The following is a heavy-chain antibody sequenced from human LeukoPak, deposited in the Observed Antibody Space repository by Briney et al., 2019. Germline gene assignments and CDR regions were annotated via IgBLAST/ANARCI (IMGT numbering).Heavy chain of an antibody. CDR2: ISSSSSYI. D-gene: IGHD6-13*01. V-gene: IGHV3-21*01. Sequence: PGGSLRLSCAASGFTFSSYSMNWVRQAPGKGLEWVSSISSSSSYIYYADSVKGRFTISRDNAKNSLYLRMNSLRAEDTAVYYCARDLGSSSFIGYWGQGTLVTVSS. CDR1: GFTFSSYS. J-gene: IGHJ4*02. CDR3: ARDLGSSSFIGY.